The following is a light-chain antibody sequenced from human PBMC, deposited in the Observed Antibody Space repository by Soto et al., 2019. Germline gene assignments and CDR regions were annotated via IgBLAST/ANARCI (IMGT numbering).Light chain of an antibody. CDR1: QSVSSN. CDR3: QQYNNWPWG. Sequence: EIVMTHSPATLSVSPGERATLSCRASQSVSSNLAWYQQKPGQAPRLLIYGASTRATGIPARFSGSGSGTEFTLTISSLQSEDFAVYYCQQYNNWPWGFGQGTKVEIK. CDR2: GAS. V-gene: IGKV3-15*01. J-gene: IGKJ1*01.